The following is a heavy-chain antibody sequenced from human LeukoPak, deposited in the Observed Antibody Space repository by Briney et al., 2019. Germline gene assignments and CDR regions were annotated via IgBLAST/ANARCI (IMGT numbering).Heavy chain of an antibody. CDR3: ARVYYGSGSYPHFDY. V-gene: IGHV4-4*02. CDR2: IYHSGST. J-gene: IGHJ4*02. Sequence: SPSETLSLTCAVSGGSISSSNWWSWVRQPPGKGLEWIGEIYHSGSTNYNPSLKSRVTISVDKSKNQSSLKLSSVTAADTAVYYCARVYYGSGSYPHFDYWGQGTLVTVSS. CDR1: GGSISSSNW. D-gene: IGHD3-10*01.